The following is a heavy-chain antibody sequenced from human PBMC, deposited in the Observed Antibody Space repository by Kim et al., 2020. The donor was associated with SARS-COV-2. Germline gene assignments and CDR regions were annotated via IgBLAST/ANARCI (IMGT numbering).Heavy chain of an antibody. D-gene: IGHD2-21*02. Sequence: GESLKISCKGSGYSFTSYWIGWVRQMLGKGLEWMGIIYPGDSDTRYSPSFQGQVTISADKSISTAYLQWSSLKASDTAMYYCARRRGGDPPTHNWFDPWGQGTLVTVSS. CDR2: IYPGDSDT. J-gene: IGHJ5*02. CDR1: GYSFTSYW. CDR3: ARRRGGDPPTHNWFDP. V-gene: IGHV5-51*01.